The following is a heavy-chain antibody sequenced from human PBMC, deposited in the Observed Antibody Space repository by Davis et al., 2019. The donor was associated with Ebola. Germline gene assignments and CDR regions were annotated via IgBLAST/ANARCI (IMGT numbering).Heavy chain of an antibody. J-gene: IGHJ6*03. Sequence: ESLKTPCAAPGFTFSNAWMSRVRQAPGKGLEWVGRIKSKTDGGTTDYAAPVKGRFTISRDDSQNTLYLQMNSLKTDDTAVYYCTTRITIFGVITPGDFYYMDVWGQGTTVSVSS. CDR2: IKSKTDGGTT. CDR3: TTRITIFGVITPGDFYYMDV. D-gene: IGHD3-3*01. V-gene: IGHV3-15*01. CDR1: GFTFSNAW.